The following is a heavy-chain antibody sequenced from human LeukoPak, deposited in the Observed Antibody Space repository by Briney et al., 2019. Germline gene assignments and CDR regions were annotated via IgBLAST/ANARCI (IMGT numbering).Heavy chain of an antibody. J-gene: IGHJ6*02. V-gene: IGHV3-7*01. Sequence: PGESLRLSCAASGFAFGSHWVNWVRQAPGKGLEWVANINREGSDKNYVDSVKGRFTISRDNAKNSLYLQMNSLRVEDTAVYYCARDGVPGGRDVWGQGTTVTVS. CDR2: INREGSDK. CDR1: GFAFGSHW. CDR3: ARDGVPGGRDV. D-gene: IGHD3-16*01.